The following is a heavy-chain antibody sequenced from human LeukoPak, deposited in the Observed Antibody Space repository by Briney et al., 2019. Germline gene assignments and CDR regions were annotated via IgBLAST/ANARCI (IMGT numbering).Heavy chain of an antibody. CDR2: IKSKTDGGTT. D-gene: IGHD1-26*01. Sequence: GGSLRLSCAASGFTFSNAWMTWVRQAPGKGLEWVGRIKSKTDGGTTDYAAPVKGRFTISRDDSKNTVYLQMNSLKNEGTAVYYCSKTSGRWDWGQGTLVTVSS. CDR3: SKTSGRWD. CDR1: GFTFSNAW. J-gene: IGHJ1*01. V-gene: IGHV3-15*01.